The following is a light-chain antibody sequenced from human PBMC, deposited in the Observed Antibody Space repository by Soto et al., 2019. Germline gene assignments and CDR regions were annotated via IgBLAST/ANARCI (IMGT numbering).Light chain of an antibody. CDR2: GAS. Sequence: ERMMTQSPATLSLSPGETTTLSCRASQTISKNLAWYQQKPGQAPRLLIYGASTRATGIPARFSGSGSGTEFTLTISRLEPEDFAVYYCQKYDISPWTFGQGTKVDIK. CDR1: QTISKN. J-gene: IGKJ1*01. V-gene: IGKV3-15*01. CDR3: QKYDISPWT.